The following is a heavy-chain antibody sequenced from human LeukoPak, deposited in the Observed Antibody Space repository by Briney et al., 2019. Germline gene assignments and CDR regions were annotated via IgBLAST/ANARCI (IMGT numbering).Heavy chain of an antibody. CDR1: GFTFSNYA. CDR2: ISGSDGNT. V-gene: IGHV3-23*01. CDR3: AKAGYSSGVWDYFDN. J-gene: IGHJ4*02. Sequence: GGSLRLSCAASGFTFSNYAMSWVRQAPGKGLEWVSRISGSDGNTYYADSVKGRFTISRDNSKNTLYLQMNSLRAEDTAVYYCAKAGYSSGVWDYFDNWGQGTLVTVSS. D-gene: IGHD6-19*01.